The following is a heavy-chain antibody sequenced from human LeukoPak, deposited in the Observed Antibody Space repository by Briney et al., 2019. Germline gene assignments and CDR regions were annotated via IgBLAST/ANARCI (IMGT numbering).Heavy chain of an antibody. D-gene: IGHD6-6*01. CDR1: GGSISSYY. CDR3: ARGRGIAARRWFDP. CDR2: IYYSGST. V-gene: IGHV4-59*12. Sequence: SETLSLTCTVSGGSISSYYWTWIRQPPGKGLEWIGYIYYSGSTNYNPSLKSRVTISVDTSKNQFSLKLSSVTAADTAVYYCARGRGIAARRWFDPWGQGTLVTVSS. J-gene: IGHJ5*02.